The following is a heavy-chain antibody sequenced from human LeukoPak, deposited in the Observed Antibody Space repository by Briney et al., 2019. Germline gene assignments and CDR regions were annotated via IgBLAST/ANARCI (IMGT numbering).Heavy chain of an antibody. V-gene: IGHV4-59*01. CDR1: GGSINYY. J-gene: IGHJ6*03. D-gene: IGHD3-3*01. Sequence: SETLSLTCTVSGGSINYYWSWIRQSPGKGLEWIGYITSSGYTNYNPSLRSRVTISLDTSKMQFSLRLSSVTAADTAVYYCARGGSSDYDFWSGYYEPTLVYYYMDVWGKGTTVTVSS. CDR3: ARGGSSDYDFWSGYYEPTLVYYYMDV. CDR2: ITSSGYT.